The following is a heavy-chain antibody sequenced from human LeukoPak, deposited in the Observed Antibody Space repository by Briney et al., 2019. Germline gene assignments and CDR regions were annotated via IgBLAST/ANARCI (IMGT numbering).Heavy chain of an antibody. D-gene: IGHD3/OR15-3a*01. CDR2: ISSKCGYI. CDR1: GFTFDTYT. CDR3: ARVRTAYYPDY. J-gene: IGHJ4*02. V-gene: IGHV3-21*01. Sequence: PGGSLRLSCVASGFTFDTYTMNWVRQAPGKGLEWVSSISSKCGYIHYADSVKGRFIISRDNAKNSLSLQMNSLRAEDTAVYYCARVRTAYYPDYSGQGTLVTVSS.